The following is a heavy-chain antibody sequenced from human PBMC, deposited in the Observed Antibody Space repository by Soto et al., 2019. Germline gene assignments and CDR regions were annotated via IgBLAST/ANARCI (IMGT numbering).Heavy chain of an antibody. CDR2: ISWNSGSI. Sequence: GGSLRLSCAASGFTFDDYAMHWVRQAPGKGLEWVSGISWNSGSIGYADSVKGRFTISRDNAKNSLYLQMNSLRAEDTALYYCAKSAPDYGDYFDYWGRGTLVTVSS. D-gene: IGHD4-17*01. CDR3: AKSAPDYGDYFDY. CDR1: GFTFDDYA. V-gene: IGHV3-9*01. J-gene: IGHJ4*02.